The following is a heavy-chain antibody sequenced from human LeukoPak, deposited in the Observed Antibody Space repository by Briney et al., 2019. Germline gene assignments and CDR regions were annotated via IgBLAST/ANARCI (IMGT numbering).Heavy chain of an antibody. CDR2: ISSKSDGGTT. V-gene: IGHV3-15*01. D-gene: IGHD4-17*01. CDR1: ELAFKNVW. CDR3: ITEPHDYGDFTFGY. Sequence: GGSLRLSCGASELAFKNVWMSWVRRAPGKGLEWVGRISSKSDGGTTDYAAPVKGRFTISRDDSTNTLSLQMSGLKAEDTALYFCITEPHDYGDFTFGYWGQGTLVTVSS. J-gene: IGHJ4*02.